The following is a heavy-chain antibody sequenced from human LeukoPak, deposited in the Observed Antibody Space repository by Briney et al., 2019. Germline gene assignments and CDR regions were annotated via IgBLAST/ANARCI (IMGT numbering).Heavy chain of an antibody. D-gene: IGHD3-22*01. CDR1: GFTFDDYA. Sequence: GGSLRLSCAASGFTFDDYAMHWVRHAPGKGLEWVSLISGDGGSTYYVDSVEGRFTISRDNSKNSLYLQMNSLRTEDTALCYCAKDWGYYYDSSGYFDYWGQGTLVTVSS. CDR2: ISGDGGST. CDR3: AKDWGYYYDSSGYFDY. J-gene: IGHJ4*02. V-gene: IGHV3-43*02.